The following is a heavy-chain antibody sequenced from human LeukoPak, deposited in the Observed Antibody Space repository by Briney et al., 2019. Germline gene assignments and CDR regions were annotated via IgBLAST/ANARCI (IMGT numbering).Heavy chain of an antibody. CDR3: ARFTIFGVVTWGQDY. CDR1: GFTFSSYA. J-gene: IGHJ4*02. V-gene: IGHV3-30-3*01. Sequence: GGSLRLSCAASGFTFSSYAMHWVRQAPGKGLEWVAVISYDGSNKYYADSVKGRFTISRDNAKNSLYLQMNSLRAEDTAVYYCARFTIFGVVTWGQDYWGQGTLVTVSS. CDR2: ISYDGSNK. D-gene: IGHD3-3*01.